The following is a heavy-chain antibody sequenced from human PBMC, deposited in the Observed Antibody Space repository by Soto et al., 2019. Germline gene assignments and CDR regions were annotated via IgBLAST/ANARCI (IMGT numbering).Heavy chain of an antibody. V-gene: IGHV3-23*01. CDR3: ATPIREGYDDSSGYYYSYYYAMDV. Sequence: EVQLLESGGGLVQPGGSMRLSCAASGFTFSTYAMTWVRQAPGKGLEWVSASSARVNKKYYADPARGRFTISRDDSENTRNLKKRSLRAEDTAVYYCATPIREGYDDSSGYYYSYYYAMDVRGQGTTVPVSS. J-gene: IGHJ6*02. D-gene: IGHD3-22*01. CDR2: SSARVNKK. CDR1: GFTFSTYA.